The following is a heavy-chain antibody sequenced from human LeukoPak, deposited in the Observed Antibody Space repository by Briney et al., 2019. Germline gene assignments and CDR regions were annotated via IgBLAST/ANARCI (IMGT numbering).Heavy chain of an antibody. CDR1: GFTFSDYA. Sequence: GGSLRLSCAASGFTFSDYAMSWVRQAPGKGLKCVSAIGASGGDTYYADSVRGRFTVSRDNSKNTLYLQMNSLRAEDTAVYYCAKDVGYRYGYSDYWSQGTLVTVSS. CDR2: IGASGGDT. J-gene: IGHJ4*02. V-gene: IGHV3-23*01. CDR3: AKDVGYRYGYSDY. D-gene: IGHD5-18*01.